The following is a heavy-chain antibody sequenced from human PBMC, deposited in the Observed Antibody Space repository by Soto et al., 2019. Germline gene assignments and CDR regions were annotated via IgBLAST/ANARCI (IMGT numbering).Heavy chain of an antibody. D-gene: IGHD1-26*01. Sequence: GASVKVSCKASGYTFTSYGISWVRQAPGQGLEWMGWISAYNGNTNYAQKLQGRVTMTTDTSTSTAYMELRSLRSDDTAVYYCARDKCGTLARGARGFPWGDAFDIWGQGTMVTVSS. V-gene: IGHV1-18*01. CDR2: ISAYNGNT. CDR3: ARDKCGTLARGARGFPWGDAFDI. J-gene: IGHJ3*02. CDR1: GYTFTSYG.